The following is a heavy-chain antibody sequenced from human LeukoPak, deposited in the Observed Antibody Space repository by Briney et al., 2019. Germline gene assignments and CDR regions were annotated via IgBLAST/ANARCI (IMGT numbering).Heavy chain of an antibody. D-gene: IGHD6-13*01. J-gene: IGHJ5*02. V-gene: IGHV3-21*01. CDR1: GFTFSSYS. Sequence: GGSLRLSCAASGFTFSSYSMNWVRQAPGKGLEWVSSISSSSSYIYYADSVKGRFTISGDNAKNSLYLQMNSLRAEDTAVYYCARDVLAAAGMNWFDPWGQGTLVTVSS. CDR3: ARDVLAAAGMNWFDP. CDR2: ISSSSSYI.